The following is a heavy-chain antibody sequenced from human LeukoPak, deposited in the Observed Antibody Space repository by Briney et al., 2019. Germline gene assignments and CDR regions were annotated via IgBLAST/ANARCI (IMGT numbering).Heavy chain of an antibody. CDR3: ARGKVVITTLYYFDY. CDR2: INHSGST. CDR1: GGSFSGYY. V-gene: IGHV4-34*01. D-gene: IGHD3-22*01. Sequence: SETLSLTCAVYGGSFSGYYWSWIRQPPGKGLEWIGEINHSGSTSYNPSLKSRVTISVDTSKNQFSLKLSSVTAADTAVYYCARGKVVITTLYYFDYWGQGTLVTVSS. J-gene: IGHJ4*02.